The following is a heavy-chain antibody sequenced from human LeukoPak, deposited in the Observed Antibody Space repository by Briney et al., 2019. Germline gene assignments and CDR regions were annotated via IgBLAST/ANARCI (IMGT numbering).Heavy chain of an antibody. CDR3: ARGEQQLEYYFDY. Sequence: PSETLSLTCTVSGGSISNYWSWIRQPPGKGLEWIGYIYYSGSTNYNPSLKSRVTISVDTSKNQFSLKLSSVTAADTAVYYCARGEQQLEYYFDYWGQGTLVTVSS. CDR2: IYYSGST. V-gene: IGHV4-59*01. D-gene: IGHD6-13*01. J-gene: IGHJ4*02. CDR1: GGSISNY.